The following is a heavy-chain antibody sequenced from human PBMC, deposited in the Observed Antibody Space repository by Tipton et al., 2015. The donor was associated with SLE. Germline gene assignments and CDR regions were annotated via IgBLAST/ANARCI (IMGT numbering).Heavy chain of an antibody. V-gene: IGHV4-31*02. J-gene: IGHJ6*03. D-gene: IGHD6-19*01. CDR2: IYYSGST. Sequence: LRLSCTVSDGSISSSRYYWSWIRQPPGKGLEWLGYIYYSGSTYYNPSLNSRVTISVDTSKNQFSLKLSSVTAADTAVYYCAGDGQSHYYYYYMDVWGKGTPGTVSS. CDR3: AGDGQSHYYYYYMDV. CDR1: DGSISSSRYY.